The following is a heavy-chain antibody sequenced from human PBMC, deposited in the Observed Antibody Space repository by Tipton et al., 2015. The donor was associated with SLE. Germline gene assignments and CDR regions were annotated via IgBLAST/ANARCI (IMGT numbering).Heavy chain of an antibody. CDR1: GGSFSGTS. Sequence: LRLSCSVYGGSFSGTSWNWIRQPPGKGLEWIGEINHGVVTNYNPTLKSRVTMAADTSKNQFSLSLSSVTAADTGVYYCARVCSSISCLKNYYMDVWGKGTTVTVSS. J-gene: IGHJ6*03. CDR3: ARVCSSISCLKNYYMDV. CDR2: INHGVVT. V-gene: IGHV4-34*01. D-gene: IGHD2-2*01.